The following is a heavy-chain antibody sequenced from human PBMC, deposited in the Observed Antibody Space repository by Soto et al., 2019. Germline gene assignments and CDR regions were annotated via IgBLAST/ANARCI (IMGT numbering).Heavy chain of an antibody. CDR3: ARDHLIGGEVADIYHYYYSGRAV. Sequence: SETLSLTCTVSGGSVSSGSYYWSWIRQPPGKGLEWIGYIYYSGSTNYNPSLKSRVTISVDTSKNQFSLKLSSVTAADTAGYYCARDHLIGGEVADIYHYYYSGRAVGGKGTTVPVS. D-gene: IGHD6-19*01. V-gene: IGHV4-61*01. CDR1: GGSVSSGSYY. CDR2: IYYSGST. J-gene: IGHJ6*04.